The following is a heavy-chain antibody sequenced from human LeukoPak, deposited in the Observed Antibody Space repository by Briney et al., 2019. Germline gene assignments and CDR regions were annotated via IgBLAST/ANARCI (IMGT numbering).Heavy chain of an antibody. CDR1: GFTFSDYA. D-gene: IGHD1-7*01. CDR3: ARDYWWNYDY. J-gene: IGHJ4*02. Sequence: GGSLRLSCAASGFTFSDYAMHWVRQAPGKGLEWVAVISKDGSDKYYPGSVRGRFTISRVNSKNTIYLQMDSLRAEDTAIYYCARDYWWNYDYWGQGTLVTVSS. V-gene: IGHV3-30-3*01. CDR2: ISKDGSDK.